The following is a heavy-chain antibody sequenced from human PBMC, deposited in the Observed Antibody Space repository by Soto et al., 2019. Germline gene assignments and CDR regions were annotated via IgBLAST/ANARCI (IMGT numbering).Heavy chain of an antibody. V-gene: IGHV2-5*02. J-gene: IGHJ4*02. CDR3: ADWSGYSYGYGIDY. CDR1: GFSLRTSGVV. CDR2: IYWDDDK. Sequence: QITLKESGPTLVKPTQTLTLTCTFSGFSLRTSGVVVGWIRQPPGTALEWLALIYWDDDKRYSPSLKSRLTITKDTSKNQVVLTMTNMDPVDTATYYCADWSGYSYGYGIDYRCQGTLVTVSS. D-gene: IGHD5-18*01.